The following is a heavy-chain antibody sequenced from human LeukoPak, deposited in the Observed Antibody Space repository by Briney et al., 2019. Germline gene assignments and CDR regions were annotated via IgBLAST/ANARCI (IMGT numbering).Heavy chain of an antibody. CDR2: IRSKANSYAT. CDR3: TSIVGATTVH. Sequence: GGSLRLSCAASGFTFSGSAMHWVRQASGKGLEGVGRIRSKANSYATAYAASVKGRSTISRDDSKNTAYLQMNSLKTEDTAVYYCTSIVGATTVHWGQGTLVTVSS. V-gene: IGHV3-73*01. D-gene: IGHD1-26*01. J-gene: IGHJ4*02. CDR1: GFTFSGSA.